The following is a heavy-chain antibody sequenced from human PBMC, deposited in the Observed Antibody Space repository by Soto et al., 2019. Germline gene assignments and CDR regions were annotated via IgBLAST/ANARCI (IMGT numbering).Heavy chain of an antibody. CDR3: AHPTPYSRSRIDY. V-gene: IGHV2-5*02. CDR1: GFSLSARGVG. J-gene: IGHJ4*02. CDR2: IYWDDDK. D-gene: IGHD6-6*01. Sequence: QITLKESGPTLVKPTQTLTLTCTFSGFSLSARGVGVGWIRQPPGKALEWLAFIYWDDDKRFSQSLKSRLTITKDTSNNHVALTMTNMDPVDTGTYYCAHPTPYSRSRIDYWVQGTLVTVSS.